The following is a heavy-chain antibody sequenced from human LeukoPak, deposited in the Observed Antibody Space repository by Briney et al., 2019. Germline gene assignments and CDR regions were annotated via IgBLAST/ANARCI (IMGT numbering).Heavy chain of an antibody. J-gene: IGHJ6*03. CDR3: ARAGSGYDSTSHYFYYMDV. CDR2: FDPEDGET. D-gene: IGHD5-12*01. CDR1: GYTLTELS. Sequence: GASVKVSCKVSGYTLTELSMHWVRQAPGKGLEWMGGFDPEDGETIYAQKFQGRVTMTEDTSTDTAYMELSSLRSEDTAVYYCARAGSGYDSTSHYFYYMDVWGKGTTVTVSS. V-gene: IGHV1-24*01.